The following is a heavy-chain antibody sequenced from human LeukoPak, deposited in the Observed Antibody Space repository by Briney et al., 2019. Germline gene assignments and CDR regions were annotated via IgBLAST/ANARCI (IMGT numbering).Heavy chain of an antibody. D-gene: IGHD3-3*01. Sequence: GGSLRLSCAASGFTFSSYSMSWVRQAPGKGLEWVANIKQDGTEKYYVDSVEGRFTISRDNAKNSLYLQMNSLRAEDTAVYYCARDENYDFWSGYQYCYGMDVWGQGTTVTVSS. CDR2: IKQDGTEK. V-gene: IGHV3-7*01. CDR1: GFTFSSYS. CDR3: ARDENYDFWSGYQYCYGMDV. J-gene: IGHJ6*02.